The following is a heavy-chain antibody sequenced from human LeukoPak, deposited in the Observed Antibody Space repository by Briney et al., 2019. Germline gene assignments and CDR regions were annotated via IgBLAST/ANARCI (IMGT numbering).Heavy chain of an antibody. CDR2: ILFDGSNK. J-gene: IGHJ4*02. V-gene: IGHV3-30-3*01. Sequence: GGSLRLSCLASGFTFSSYSMHWVRQAPGKGLEWVAVILFDGSNKYYTDSVKGRFTISRDNSKKTLFLQMNTLSAEDTGVYYCAKDWGYGSGTYFTGWGQGTLVTVSS. CDR1: GFTFSSYS. CDR3: AKDWGYGSGTYFTG. D-gene: IGHD3-10*01.